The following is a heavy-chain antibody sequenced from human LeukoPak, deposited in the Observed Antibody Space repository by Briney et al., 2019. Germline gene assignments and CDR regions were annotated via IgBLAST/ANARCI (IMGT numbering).Heavy chain of an antibody. J-gene: IGHJ4*02. CDR3: ASAYCSSTSCYNLEGEPPDY. CDR2: IIPIFGTA. Sequence: ASVKVSCKASGGTFSSYAISWVRQAPGQGLGWMGGIIPIFGTANYAQKVQGRVTITADESTSTAYMRLSSLRSEDTAVYYCASAYCSSTSCYNLEGEPPDYWGQGTLVTVSS. D-gene: IGHD2-2*02. V-gene: IGHV1-69*01. CDR1: GGTFSSYA.